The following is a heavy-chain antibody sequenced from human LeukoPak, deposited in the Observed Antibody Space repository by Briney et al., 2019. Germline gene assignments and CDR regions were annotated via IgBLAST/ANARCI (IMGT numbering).Heavy chain of an antibody. Sequence: ASVKVSCKASGGTFSSYAINWVRQAPGQGLEWMGWISAYNGNTNYAQKLQGRVTMTTDTSTSTAYMELSSLRSENTAVYYCARGGVGATTYVWSDPWGQGTLVTVSS. D-gene: IGHD1-26*01. CDR1: GGTFSSYA. V-gene: IGHV1-18*01. J-gene: IGHJ5*02. CDR3: ARGGVGATTYVWSDP. CDR2: ISAYNGNT.